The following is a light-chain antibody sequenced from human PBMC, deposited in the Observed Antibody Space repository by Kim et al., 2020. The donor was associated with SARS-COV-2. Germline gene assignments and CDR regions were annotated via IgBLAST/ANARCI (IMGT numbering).Light chain of an antibody. Sequence: QSALTQPPSASGSPGQSVTISCTGTSSDVGGYNYVSWYQQHPGKAPKLMIYEVNKWPSGVPDRFSGSKSGNTASLTVSGLQAEDEADYFCSSYAGSKGLVFGGGTQLTVL. CDR3: SSYAGSKGLV. CDR1: SSDVGGYNY. J-gene: IGLJ3*02. V-gene: IGLV2-8*01. CDR2: EVN.